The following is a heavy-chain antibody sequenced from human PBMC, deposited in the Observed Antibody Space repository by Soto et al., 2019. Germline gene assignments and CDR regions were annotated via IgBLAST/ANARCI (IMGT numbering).Heavy chain of an antibody. CDR2: IYWNDDK. J-gene: IGHJ6*02. CDR3: AHSRGPDYYYYGMDV. V-gene: IGHV2-5*01. Sequence: SGPTLVNPKQTLTLTCTFSCFSLSSRGVGVGWIRQHPGKALEWLALIYWNDDKRYSPSLKSRLTITKDTSKNQVVLTMTNMDPVDTATYYCAHSRGPDYYYYGMDVWGQGTTVTVSS. CDR1: CFSLSSRGVG. D-gene: IGHD3-10*01.